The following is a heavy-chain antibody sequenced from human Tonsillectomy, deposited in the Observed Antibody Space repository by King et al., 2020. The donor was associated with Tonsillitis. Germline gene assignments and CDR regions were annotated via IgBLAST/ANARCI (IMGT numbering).Heavy chain of an antibody. J-gene: IGHJ3*02. V-gene: IGHV1-18*01. CDR3: TRASRPYSGDGPDAFYI. D-gene: IGHD1-26*01. CDR2: ISAYNGNI. Sequence: QLVQSGAEVKKPGASVKVSCKASGYTFTSYGISWVRQAPGQGLEWMGWISAYNGNINNAQKLQGRVAMTTDTSTSTVYMEMRSLRSDDTAVYYCTRASRPYSGDGPDAFYICGQGTMVTVSS. CDR1: GYTFTSYG.